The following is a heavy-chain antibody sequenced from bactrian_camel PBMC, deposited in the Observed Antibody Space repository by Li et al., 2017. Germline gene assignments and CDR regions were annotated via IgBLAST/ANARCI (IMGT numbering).Heavy chain of an antibody. CDR3: AKDNVVNTVVAVTPAN. CDR1: GNTIGWQFHC. CDR2: IYGGIMT. V-gene: IGHV3S1*01. J-gene: IGHJ4*01. Sequence: HVQLVESGGGSVQAGGSRRLSCEATGNTIGWQFHCMAWFCQAPGKEREGVAAIYGGIMTYYADSVKGRFTISRDNAKNTLYLQLNSLKTEDTAIYYCAKDNVVNTVVAVTPANWGQGTQVTV. D-gene: IGHD6*01.